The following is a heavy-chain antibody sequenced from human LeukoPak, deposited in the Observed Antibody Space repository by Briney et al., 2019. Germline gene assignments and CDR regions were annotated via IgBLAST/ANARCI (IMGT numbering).Heavy chain of an antibody. Sequence: PGGSLRLSCTVSGFTVSSNSMSWVRQAPGKGLEWVSFIFSSTHYSDSVKGRFTISRDNAKNSLYLQMNRLRAEDTAVYYCAREPLYNWNGHGSFEIWGQGTMVTVSS. V-gene: IGHV3-53*01. D-gene: IGHD1-1*01. J-gene: IGHJ3*02. CDR3: AREPLYNWNGHGSFEI. CDR2: IFSST. CDR1: GFTVSSNS.